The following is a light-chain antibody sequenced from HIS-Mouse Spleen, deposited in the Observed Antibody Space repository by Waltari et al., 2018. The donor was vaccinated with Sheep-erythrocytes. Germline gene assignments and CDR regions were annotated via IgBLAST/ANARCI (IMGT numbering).Light chain of an antibody. CDR3: QAWDSSTAV. J-gene: IGLJ2*01. CDR1: KLGDKY. V-gene: IGLV3-1*01. CDR2: QDS. Sequence: SYELTQPPSVSVSPGQTASITCSGEKLGDKYASWYQQKPGQYPVLVIYQDSKRPTGILERFSGSNSGNTATLTISGTQAMDEADYYCQAWDSSTAVFGGGTKLTVL.